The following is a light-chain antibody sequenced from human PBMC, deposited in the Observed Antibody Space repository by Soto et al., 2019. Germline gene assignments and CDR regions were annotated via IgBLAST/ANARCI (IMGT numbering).Light chain of an antibody. CDR2: EGS. Sequence: QCALTRPASVSGAAGEGITISCSGTSSDFNYYNLVSWYQQHPGKAPKLMIYEGSKRPSGVSNRFSGSKSGNTASLTISGLQAEDEADYYCCSYAGSSTYVFGTGTKVTVL. CDR3: CSYAGSSTYV. J-gene: IGLJ1*01. CDR1: SSDFNYYNL. V-gene: IGLV2-23*01.